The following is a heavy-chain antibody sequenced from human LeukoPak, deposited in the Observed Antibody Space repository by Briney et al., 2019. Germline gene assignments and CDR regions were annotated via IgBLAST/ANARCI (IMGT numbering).Heavy chain of an antibody. CDR1: GGTFSSYA. CDR2: IIPIFGTA. V-gene: IGHV1-69*13. D-gene: IGHD6-19*01. J-gene: IGHJ5*02. Sequence: SVKVSCKASGGTFSSYAISWVRQAPGQGLEWMGGIIPIFGTANYAQKFQGRVTITADESTSTAYMELSSLRSEDTAVYYCARDFRGAGYSSGRSWGQGTLVTVSS. CDR3: ARDFRGAGYSSGRS.